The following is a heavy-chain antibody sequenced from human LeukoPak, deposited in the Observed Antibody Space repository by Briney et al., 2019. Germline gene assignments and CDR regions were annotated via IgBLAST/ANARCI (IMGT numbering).Heavy chain of an antibody. CDR2: ISGSGGST. D-gene: IGHD3-22*01. CDR1: GFTFNSYG. CDR3: ARDGRYYDSRTDP. J-gene: IGHJ5*02. V-gene: IGHV3-23*01. Sequence: GGSLRLSCAASGFTFNSYGMHWVRQAPGKGLEWVSAISGSGGSTYYADSVKGRFTISRDNSKNTLYLQMNSLRAEDTAVYYCARDGRYYDSRTDPWGQGTLVTVSS.